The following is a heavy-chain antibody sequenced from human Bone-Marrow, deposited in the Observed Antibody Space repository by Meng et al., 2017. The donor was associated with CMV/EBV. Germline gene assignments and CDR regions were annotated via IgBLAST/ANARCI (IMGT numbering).Heavy chain of an antibody. CDR1: GFTFTNYW. CDR2: ISYDGSNT. Sequence: GGSLRLSCAVSGFTFTNYWMTWVRQAPGKGLEWVAVISYDGSNTYYADSVKGRFTISRDNSKNTLYLQVNSLRAEDTAVYFCASFAYDSENDYYYGMDVWGRGTAVTVSS. CDR3: ASFAYDSENDYYYGMDV. J-gene: IGHJ6*02. V-gene: IGHV3-30*03. D-gene: IGHD3-22*01.